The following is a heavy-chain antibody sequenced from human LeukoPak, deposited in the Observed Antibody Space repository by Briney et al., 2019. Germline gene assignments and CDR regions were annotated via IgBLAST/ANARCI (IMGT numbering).Heavy chain of an antibody. CDR1: GYTFTSYY. J-gene: IGHJ4*02. V-gene: IGHV1-46*01. CDR3: ARDPTRIYGDYDGYFDY. D-gene: IGHD4-17*01. CDR2: INPSGGST. Sequence: GASVKVSCKASGYTFTSYYMHWVRQAPGQGLEWMGIINPSGGSTSYAQKFQGRVTMTRDMSTSTVYMELSSLRSEDTAVYYCARDPTRIYGDYDGYFDYWGQGTLVTVSS.